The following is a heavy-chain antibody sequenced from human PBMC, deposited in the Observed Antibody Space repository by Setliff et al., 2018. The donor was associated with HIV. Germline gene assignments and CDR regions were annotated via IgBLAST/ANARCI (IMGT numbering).Heavy chain of an antibody. CDR2: MYTDGST. CDR3: APVRDGYNYFFDY. Sequence: SETLSLTCTVSGGSITSGNYFWSWIRQPAGKGLEWIGHMYTDGSTNYNPSFKSRFTIARDNARNSLYLQMNSLIVDDTAVYYCAPVRDGYNYFFDYWGQGTLVTVSS. V-gene: IGHV4-61*09. D-gene: IGHD5-12*01. CDR1: GGSITSGNYF. J-gene: IGHJ4*02.